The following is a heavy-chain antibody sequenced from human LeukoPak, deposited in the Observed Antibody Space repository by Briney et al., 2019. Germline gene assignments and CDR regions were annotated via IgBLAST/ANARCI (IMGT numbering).Heavy chain of an antibody. V-gene: IGHV3-7*03. CDR2: TKQDGSEK. CDR1: GFTFSSYW. D-gene: IGHD5-18*01. Sequence: GGSLRLSCAASGFTFSSYWMSWVRQAPGKGLEWVANTKQDGSEKYYVDSVKGQFTISRDNAKNSLYLQMNSLRAEDTAVYYCARADTAMVPFDYWGQGTLVTVSS. CDR3: ARADTAMVPFDY. J-gene: IGHJ4*02.